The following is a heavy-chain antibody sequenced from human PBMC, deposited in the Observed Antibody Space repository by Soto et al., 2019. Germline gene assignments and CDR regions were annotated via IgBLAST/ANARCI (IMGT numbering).Heavy chain of an antibody. V-gene: IGHV3-21*04. CDR2: ISSSSSYI. D-gene: IGHD3-22*01. CDR3: ARDYYESSGYYAPFDY. Sequence: GGSLRLSCAASGFTFSIYSMNWVRQAPGKGLEWVSSISSSSSYIYYADSVKGRFTISRDNAKNSLYLQMNSLRAEDTAVYYCARDYYESSGYYAPFDYWGQGTQVTVSS. J-gene: IGHJ4*02. CDR1: GFTFSIYS.